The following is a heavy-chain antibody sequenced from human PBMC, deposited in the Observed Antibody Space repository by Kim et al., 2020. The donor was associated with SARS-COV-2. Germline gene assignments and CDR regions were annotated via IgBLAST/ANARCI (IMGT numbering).Heavy chain of an antibody. V-gene: IGHV4-31*03. CDR3: ARSMVRGKNWFDP. CDR1: GGSISSGGYY. CDR2: IYYSGST. D-gene: IGHD3-10*01. J-gene: IGHJ5*02. Sequence: SETLSLTCTVSGGSISSGGYYWSWIRQHPGKGLEWIGYIYYSGSTYYNPSLKSRVTISVDTSKNQFSLKLSSVTAADTAVYYCARSMVRGKNWFDPWGQGTLVTVSS.